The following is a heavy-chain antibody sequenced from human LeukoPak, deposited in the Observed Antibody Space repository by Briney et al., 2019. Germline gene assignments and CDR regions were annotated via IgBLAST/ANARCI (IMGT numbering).Heavy chain of an antibody. J-gene: IGHJ6*02. CDR3: AREPSGDRIYGMDV. CDR1: GGSISSYY. V-gene: IGHV4-59*01. Sequence: PSETLSLTCTVSGGSISSYYWSWLRQPPGKGLEWIGYIYYSGSTNYIPSLKSRVTISVDTSKNQFSLKLSSVTAADTAVYYCAREPSGDRIYGMDVWGQGTTVTVSS. CDR2: IYYSGST. D-gene: IGHD2-21*02.